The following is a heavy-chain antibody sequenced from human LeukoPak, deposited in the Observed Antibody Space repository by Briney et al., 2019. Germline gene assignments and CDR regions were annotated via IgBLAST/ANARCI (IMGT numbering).Heavy chain of an antibody. V-gene: IGHV3-20*04. CDR3: ARDREKQLDDHYYYYYMDV. Sequence: AGGSLRLSCAASGFTFDDYGMSWVRQAPGKGLEWVSGINWNGGSTGYADSVKGRFTISRDNAKNSLYLQMNSLRAEDAALYYCARDREKQLDDHYYYYYMDVWGKGTTVTVSS. CDR2: INWNGGST. J-gene: IGHJ6*03. CDR1: GFTFDDYG. D-gene: IGHD6-6*01.